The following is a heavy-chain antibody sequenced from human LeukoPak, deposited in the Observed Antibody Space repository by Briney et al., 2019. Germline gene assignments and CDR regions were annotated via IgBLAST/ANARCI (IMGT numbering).Heavy chain of an antibody. V-gene: IGHV1-2*02. J-gene: IGHJ4*02. CDR3: VRIYYGPDY. CDR1: GYTFTSYD. CDR2: INPNSGGT. Sequence: ASVKVSCKASGYTFTSYDINWVRQAPGQGLEWMGWINPNSGGTNYAQKFQGRVTMTRDTSISTAYMELSRLRSDDTAVYYCVRIYYGPDYWGQGTLVTVSS. D-gene: IGHD4-17*01.